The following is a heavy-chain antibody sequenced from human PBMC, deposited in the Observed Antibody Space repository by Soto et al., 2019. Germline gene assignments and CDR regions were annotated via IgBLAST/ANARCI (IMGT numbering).Heavy chain of an antibody. CDR2: INHSGST. CDR3: ARMFWGHGSVSYDY. V-gene: IGHV4-34*01. J-gene: IGHJ4*02. Sequence: SETLSLTCAVYGGSFSGYYWSWIRQPPGKGLEWIGEINHSGSTNYNPSLKSRVTISVDTSKNQFSLKLSSVTAADTAVYYCARMFWGHGSVSYDYWGQGTLVTVSS. D-gene: IGHD3-10*01. CDR1: GGSFSGYY.